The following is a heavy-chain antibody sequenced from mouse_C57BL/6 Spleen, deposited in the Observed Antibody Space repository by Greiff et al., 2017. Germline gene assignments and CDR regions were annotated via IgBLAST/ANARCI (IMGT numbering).Heavy chain of an antibody. J-gene: IGHJ4*01. CDR2: IDPSYSYT. V-gene: IGHV1-69*01. CDR1: GYTFTSYW. CDR3: ARPYYGSSYDSMDY. D-gene: IGHD1-1*01. Sequence: QVQLQQPGAELVMPGASVKLFCKASGYTFTSYWMHWVKQRPGQGLEWIGEIDPSYSYTNYNQKFKGKSTLTVDKSSSPAYMQLSSMTSEDSAVDYCARPYYGSSYDSMDYWGQGTSVTVSS.